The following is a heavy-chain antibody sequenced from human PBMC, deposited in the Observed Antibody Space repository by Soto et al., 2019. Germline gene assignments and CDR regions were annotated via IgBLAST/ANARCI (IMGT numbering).Heavy chain of an antibody. CDR3: AKDAGDHNWNYDY. V-gene: IGHV3-23*01. CDR2: ISGSGGST. J-gene: IGHJ4*02. D-gene: IGHD1-7*01. CDR1: GFTFSSYA. Sequence: EVQLLESGGGLVQFGGSLRLSCAASGFTFSSYAMGWVRQAPGKGLEWDSTISGSGGSTYYEDSVKGRFTISRDNPKNTLYLQMNSLRADDTAVYDCAKDAGDHNWNYDYRCQGTLVTVSS.